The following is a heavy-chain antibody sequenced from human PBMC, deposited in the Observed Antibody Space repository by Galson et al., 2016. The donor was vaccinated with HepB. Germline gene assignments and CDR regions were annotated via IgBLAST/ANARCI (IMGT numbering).Heavy chain of an antibody. CDR2: ISGSTTYR. D-gene: IGHD3-3*01. CDR1: GFTFSSYS. V-gene: IGHV3-21*01. J-gene: IGHJ6*02. Sequence: SLRLSCAVSGFTFSSYSVNWVRQAPGKGLEWVSSISGSTTYRYDADSAKGRFTVSRDNAKNSLFLQMNSLRAEDTAVYYCARERGYDFWSGYYSPHKYGMDVWGQGTTVTVSS. CDR3: ARERGYDFWSGYYSPHKYGMDV.